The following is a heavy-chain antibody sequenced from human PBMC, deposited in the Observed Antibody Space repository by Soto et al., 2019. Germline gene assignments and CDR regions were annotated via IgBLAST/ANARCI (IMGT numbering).Heavy chain of an antibody. J-gene: IGHJ6*02. CDR3: APMGV. Sequence: SGSVGLCCASSRFTRSSYAMSCVRQAPGKGLEWVSVISGSDNSTYYADSVKGRFTISRDNSKNTLYLQMSSLRAVETAVYYCAPMGVSSQGTTVTGPS. V-gene: IGHV3-23*01. CDR2: ISGSDNST. CDR1: RFTRSSYA.